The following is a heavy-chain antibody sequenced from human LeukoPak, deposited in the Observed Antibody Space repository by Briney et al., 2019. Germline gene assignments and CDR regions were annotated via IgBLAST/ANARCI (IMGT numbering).Heavy chain of an antibody. CDR2: IWYGGSNK. V-gene: IGHV3-33*01. J-gene: IGHJ4*02. D-gene: IGHD2-2*01. CDR3: ARDRVPAAYFDY. CDR1: GFTFSSYG. Sequence: GGSLRLSCAASGFTFSSYGMHWVRQAPGKGLEWVAVIWYGGSNKYYADSVKGRFTISRDNSKNTLYLQMNSLRAEDTAVYYCARDRVPAAYFDYWGQGTLVTVSS.